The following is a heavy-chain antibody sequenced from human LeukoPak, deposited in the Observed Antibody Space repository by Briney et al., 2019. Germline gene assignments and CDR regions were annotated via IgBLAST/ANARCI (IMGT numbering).Heavy chain of an antibody. J-gene: IGHJ6*03. D-gene: IGHD5-12*01. CDR2: ISGSGGST. V-gene: IGHV3-23*01. Sequence: GGSLRLSCAASGITFTNAWLTWVRQAPGKGLEWVSAISGSGGSTYYADSVKGRFTISRDNSKNTLYLQMNSLRAEDTAVYYCAKGFNPRGYSGYDSSNYYYYMDVWGKGTTVTVSS. CDR3: AKGFNPRGYSGYDSSNYYYYMDV. CDR1: GITFTNAW.